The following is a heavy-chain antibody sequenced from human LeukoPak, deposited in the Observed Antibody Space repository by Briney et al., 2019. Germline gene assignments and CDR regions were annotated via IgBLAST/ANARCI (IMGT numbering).Heavy chain of an antibody. CDR1: GYTFTSYY. CDR3: ARGRPVRVFWSAYIGYYFDY. CDR2: INPNSGGT. D-gene: IGHD3-3*01. Sequence: ASVKVSCKASGYTFTSYYMHWVRQAPGQGLEWMGWINPNSGGTNYAQKFQGRVTMTRDTSISTAYMELSRLRSGDTAVYYCARGRPVRVFWSAYIGYYFDYWGQGTLVTVSS. J-gene: IGHJ4*02. V-gene: IGHV1-2*02.